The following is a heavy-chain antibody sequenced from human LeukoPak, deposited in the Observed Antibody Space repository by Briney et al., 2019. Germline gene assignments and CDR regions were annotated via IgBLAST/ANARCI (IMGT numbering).Heavy chain of an antibody. CDR1: GFTFSSYS. CDR2: ISSSSSI. V-gene: IGHV3-48*01. CDR3: ASLYGSGPNWFDP. Sequence: QPGGSLRLSCAASGFTFSSYSMNWVRQAPGKGLEWVSYISSSSSIYYADSVKGRFTISRDNAKNSLYLQMNSLRAEDTAVYYCASLYGSGPNWFDPWGQGTLVTVSS. J-gene: IGHJ5*02. D-gene: IGHD3-10*01.